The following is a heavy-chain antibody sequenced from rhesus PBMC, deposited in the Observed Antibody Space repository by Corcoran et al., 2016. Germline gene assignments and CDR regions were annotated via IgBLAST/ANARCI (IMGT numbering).Heavy chain of an antibody. CDR1: GGSISSGYYY. V-gene: IGHV4-122*02. CDR2: ITYSGST. Sequence: QVQLQESGPGLVKPSETLSLTCAVSGGSISSGYYYWSWIRQPPGKGLEWIGYITYSGSTSYNPSLTSRVTISRCTSKNQFSLKLSSVTAADTAVYYCARDRPGLDSWGQGVVVTVSS. CDR3: ARDRPGLDS. J-gene: IGHJ6*01.